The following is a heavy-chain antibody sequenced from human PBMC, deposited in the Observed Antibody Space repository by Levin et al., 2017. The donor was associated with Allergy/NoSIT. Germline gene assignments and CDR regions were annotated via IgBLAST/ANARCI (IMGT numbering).Heavy chain of an antibody. D-gene: IGHD6-19*01. CDR1: GGSISNYY. V-gene: IGHV4-4*07. Sequence: SETLSLTCSVSGGSISNYYWNWIRQPAGKGLEWIGRIHISGSTNYNPSLKSRVSVSVDTSKNQFSLKLTSVTAADTAVYCCSRSTYNSGPYEFWGQGTLVTVSS. CDR2: IHISGST. J-gene: IGHJ4*02. CDR3: SRSTYNSGPYEF.